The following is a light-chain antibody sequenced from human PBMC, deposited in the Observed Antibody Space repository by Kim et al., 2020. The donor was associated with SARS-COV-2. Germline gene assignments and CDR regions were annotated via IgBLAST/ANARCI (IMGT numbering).Light chain of an antibody. Sequence: GQSVTISCTGTSSDVGGYNYVSWYQQHAGTAPKLMIYDVSKRPSGVPDRFSGSKSGNAASLTISGLQAEDEADYYCCSYAGSYTYVFGTGTKVTVL. J-gene: IGLJ1*01. V-gene: IGLV2-11*01. CDR3: CSYAGSYTYV. CDR1: SSDVGGYNY. CDR2: DVS.